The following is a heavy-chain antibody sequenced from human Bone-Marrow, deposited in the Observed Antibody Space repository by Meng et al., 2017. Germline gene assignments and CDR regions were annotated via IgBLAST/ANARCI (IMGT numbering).Heavy chain of an antibody. CDR2: IYYSGST. V-gene: IGHV4-31*01. J-gene: IGHJ4*02. CDR3: AREASPEYYFDY. Sequence: QVELPDSGPGLVKPSQTLSLTCTVSGGSISSGGYYWSWIRQHPGKGLEWIGYIYYSGSTYYNPSLKSLVTISVDTSKNQFSLKLSSVTAADTAVYYCAREASPEYYFDYWGQGTLVTVSS. D-gene: IGHD1-14*01. CDR1: GGSISSGGYY.